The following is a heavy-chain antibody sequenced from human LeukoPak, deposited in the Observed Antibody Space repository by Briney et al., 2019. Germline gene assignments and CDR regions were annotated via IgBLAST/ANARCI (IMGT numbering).Heavy chain of an antibody. J-gene: IGHJ4*02. D-gene: IGHD3-22*01. Sequence: SETLSLTCTVSGGSISSGSYYWSWIRQPAGKGLEWIVRIYTSGSTNYTPSLKSRVTISVDTSKNQFSLKLSSVPAADTAVYYCARDHYYDSSGHNYFDYWGQGTLVTVSS. CDR3: ARDHYYDSSGHNYFDY. CDR1: GGSISSGSYY. V-gene: IGHV4-61*02. CDR2: IYTSGST.